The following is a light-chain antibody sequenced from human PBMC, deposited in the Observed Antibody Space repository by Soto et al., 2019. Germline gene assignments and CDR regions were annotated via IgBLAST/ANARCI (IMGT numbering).Light chain of an antibody. V-gene: IGLV2-23*01. CDR3: CSYATTSTYV. CDR1: SSGVGNYNL. Sequence: SVLTQPASVSGSPGQSITISCTGTSSGVGNYNLVSWYQHHPGKAPKLMIYDGSKRPSGVSNRFSGSKSGNTASLTISGLQAEDECDYYCCSYATTSTYVFGTGTKVTVL. J-gene: IGLJ1*01. CDR2: DGS.